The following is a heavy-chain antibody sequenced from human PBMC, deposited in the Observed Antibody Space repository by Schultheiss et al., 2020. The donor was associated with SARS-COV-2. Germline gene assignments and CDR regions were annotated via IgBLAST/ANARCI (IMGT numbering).Heavy chain of an antibody. CDR2: IKEDGSEK. V-gene: IGHV3-7*01. Sequence: GGSLRLSCAVSGFTFNRYWMSWARQAPGKGLEWVANIKEDGSEKYYVDSVKGRFTISRDNAKNTLYLQMNSLRAEDTAVYYCARGGGAFDIWGQGTMVTVSS. CDR3: ARGGGAFDI. D-gene: IGHD3-16*01. CDR1: GFTFNRYW. J-gene: IGHJ3*02.